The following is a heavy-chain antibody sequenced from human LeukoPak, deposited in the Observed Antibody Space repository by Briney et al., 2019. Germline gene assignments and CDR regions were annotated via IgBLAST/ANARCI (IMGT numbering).Heavy chain of an antibody. J-gene: IGHJ1*01. D-gene: IGHD6-13*01. CDR2: INYSGST. Sequence: SETLSLTCAVYGGSFSGYYWSWIRQPPGKGLEWIGEINYSGSTNYNPSLKSRVTISVDTSKNQFSLKLSSVTAADTAVHYCARGPVGSSWYWSEYFQHWSQGTLVTVSS. V-gene: IGHV4-34*01. CDR3: ARGPVGSSWYWSEYFQH. CDR1: GGSFSGYY.